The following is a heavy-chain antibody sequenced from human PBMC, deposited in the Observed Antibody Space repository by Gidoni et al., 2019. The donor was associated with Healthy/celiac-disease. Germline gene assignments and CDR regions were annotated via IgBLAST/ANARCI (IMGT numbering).Heavy chain of an antibody. CDR2: INHSGST. CDR1: VGSFSGYY. D-gene: IGHD1-26*01. J-gene: IGHJ3*02. V-gene: IGHV4-34*01. CDR3: AGIVGATGLIRAFDI. Sequence: QVQLQQWAAGLLKPSETLSLTCAVYVGSFSGYYWSWTRQPPGKGLEWIGEINHSGSTNYNPSLKRRVTISVDTSKNQFSLKLSSVTAADTAVYYCAGIVGATGLIRAFDIWGQGTMVTVSS.